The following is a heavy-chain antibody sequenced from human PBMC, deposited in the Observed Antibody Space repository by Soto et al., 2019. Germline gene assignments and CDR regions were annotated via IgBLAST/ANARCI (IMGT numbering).Heavy chain of an antibody. CDR2: IYPGDSDT. Sequence: EVQLVQSGAEVKKPGESLKISCKGSGYSFTSYWIGWVRQMPGKGLEWMGIIYPGDSDTRYSPPFQGQVTISADKSISTAYLQWSSLKASDAAMYYCARLHYGSGSFYNTRPYYYYGMDVWGQGTTVTVSS. J-gene: IGHJ6*02. D-gene: IGHD3-10*01. CDR1: GYSFTSYW. CDR3: ARLHYGSGSFYNTRPYYYYGMDV. V-gene: IGHV5-51*01.